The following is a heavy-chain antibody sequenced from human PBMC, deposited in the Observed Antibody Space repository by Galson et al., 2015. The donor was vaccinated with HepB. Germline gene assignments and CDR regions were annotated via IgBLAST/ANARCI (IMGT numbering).Heavy chain of an antibody. CDR1: GFTFPDYG. CDR3: ASDFSPKQLWFGELFSPGFAP. CDR2: ISYDGTDK. J-gene: IGHJ5*02. D-gene: IGHD3-10*01. V-gene: IGHV3-30*03. Sequence: SLRLSCAASGFTFPDYGIHWVRQAPGKGLEWVALISYDGTDKHYADSVKGRFTISRDNSKSTMHLQMNSLRTDDTAVYYCASDFSPKQLWFGELFSPGFAPWGQGTLVTVSS.